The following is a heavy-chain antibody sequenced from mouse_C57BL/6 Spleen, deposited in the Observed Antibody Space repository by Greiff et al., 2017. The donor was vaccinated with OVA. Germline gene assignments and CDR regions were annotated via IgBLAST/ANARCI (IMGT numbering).Heavy chain of an antibody. V-gene: IGHV1-81*01. CDR2: IYPRSGNT. D-gene: IGHD2-4*01. CDR1: GYTFTSYG. J-gene: IGHJ4*01. CDR3: ASPIYYDNDPSIDY. Sequence: VQLQQSGAELARPGASVQLSCKASGYTFTSYGISWVKQRTGQGLEWIGEIYPRSGNTYYNEKFKGKATLTADKSASTAYMELRSLTSEDSAVYFCASPIYYDNDPSIDYWGQGTSVTVSS.